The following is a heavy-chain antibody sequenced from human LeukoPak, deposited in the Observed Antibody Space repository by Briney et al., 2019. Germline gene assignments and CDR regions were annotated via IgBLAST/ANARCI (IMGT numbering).Heavy chain of an antibody. V-gene: IGHV3-21*01. Sequence: PGGSLRLSCAASGFTFSSYSMNWVRQAPGKGLEWVSSISSSSSYIYYADSVKGRFTISRDNAKNSLYLQMNSLRAEDTAVYYCARDRGHDGALDIWGQGTMVTVSS. CDR3: ARDRGHDGALDI. J-gene: IGHJ3*02. CDR2: ISSSSSYI. D-gene: IGHD5-12*01. CDR1: GFTFSSYS.